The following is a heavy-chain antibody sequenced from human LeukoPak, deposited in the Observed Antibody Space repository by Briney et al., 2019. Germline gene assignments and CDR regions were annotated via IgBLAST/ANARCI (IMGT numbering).Heavy chain of an antibody. CDR3: ARGQDHGFTY. J-gene: IGHJ4*02. V-gene: IGHV3-48*01. CDR1: GFTFSSYS. Sequence: GGSLRLSCAASGFTFSSYSMNWVRQAPGKGPEWISWITGSGTDIIYADSVKGRFTISRDNAKNSLYLQMNSLRAEDTAVYYCARGQDHGFTYRGQGTLVTVSS. CDR2: ITGSGTDI. D-gene: IGHD1-14*01.